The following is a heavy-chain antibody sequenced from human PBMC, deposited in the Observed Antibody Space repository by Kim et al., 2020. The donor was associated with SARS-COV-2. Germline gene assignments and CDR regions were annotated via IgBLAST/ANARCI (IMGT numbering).Heavy chain of an antibody. CDR1: GFTFSSYA. D-gene: IGHD2-21*02. V-gene: IGHV3-30*04. CDR2: ISYDGSNK. Sequence: GGSLRLSCAASGFTFSSYAMHWVRQAPGKGLEWVAVISYDGSNKYYADSVKGRFTISRDNSKNTLYLQMNSLRAEDTAVYYCAREGCGGDCPDAFDIWGQGTMVTVSS. CDR3: AREGCGGDCPDAFDI. J-gene: IGHJ3*02.